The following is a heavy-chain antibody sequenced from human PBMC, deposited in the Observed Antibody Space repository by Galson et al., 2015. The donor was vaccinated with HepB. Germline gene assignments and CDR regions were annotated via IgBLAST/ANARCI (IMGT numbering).Heavy chain of an antibody. CDR3: ARDRSRYCSSTSCSHLGY. CDR1: GFTLSSYG. D-gene: IGHD2-2*01. CDR2: IWYDGSNK. V-gene: IGHV3-33*08. Sequence: SLRLSCAASGFTLSSYGMHWVRQAPGKGLEWVAVIWYDGSNKYYADSVKGRFTISRDNSKNTLYLQMNSLRAEDTPVYYCARDRSRYCSSTSCSHLGYWGQGTLVTISS. J-gene: IGHJ4*02.